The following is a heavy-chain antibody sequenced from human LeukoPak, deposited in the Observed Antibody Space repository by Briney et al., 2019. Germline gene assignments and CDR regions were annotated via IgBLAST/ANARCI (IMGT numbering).Heavy chain of an antibody. D-gene: IGHD5-24*01. J-gene: IGHJ4*02. V-gene: IGHV3-30*18. CDR3: AKEGYNWKYFDY. Sequence: GGSLRLSCAASGFTFSSYGMHWVRQAPGKGLEWVAVISYDGSNKYYANSVKGRFTISRDNSKNTLYLQMNSLRAEDTAVYYCAKEGYNWKYFDYWGQGTLVTVSS. CDR2: ISYDGSNK. CDR1: GFTFSSYG.